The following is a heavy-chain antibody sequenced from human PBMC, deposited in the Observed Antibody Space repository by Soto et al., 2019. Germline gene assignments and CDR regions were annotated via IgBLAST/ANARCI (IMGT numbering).Heavy chain of an antibody. V-gene: IGHV3-74*01. Sequence: EVQLVESGGGLVQPGGSLRLSCAASGFTFSTYWMHWVRQAPGTGLEWVSRKGDGSSTSYADSVKGRFTISRDNAKNTLYLQMNSLGAEDTAVYWCARGIRNYYGVDVWVQGTTVTVSS. CDR2: KGDGSST. CDR3: ARGIRNYYGVDV. CDR1: GFTFSTYW. J-gene: IGHJ6*02.